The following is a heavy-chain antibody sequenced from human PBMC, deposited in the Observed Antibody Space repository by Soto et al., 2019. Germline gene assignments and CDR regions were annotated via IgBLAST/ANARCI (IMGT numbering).Heavy chain of an antibody. J-gene: IGHJ6*02. CDR3: ARDPRGIAAAVIYYYYYGMDV. D-gene: IGHD6-13*01. CDR2: ISAYNGNT. Sequence: QVQLVQSGAEVKKPGASVKVSCKASGYTFTSYGISWVRQATGQGLEWMGWISAYNGNTNYAQKLQGRVTMTTDTSTSTAYMELRSLRSDDTAVYYCARDPRGIAAAVIYYYYYGMDVWGQGTTVTVSS. CDR1: GYTFTSYG. V-gene: IGHV1-18*01.